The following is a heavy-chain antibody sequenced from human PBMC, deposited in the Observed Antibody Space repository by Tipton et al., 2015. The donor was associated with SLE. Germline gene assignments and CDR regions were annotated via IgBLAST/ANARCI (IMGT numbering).Heavy chain of an antibody. V-gene: IGHV4-39*07. Sequence: LRLSCTVSGGSISSSSSYWGWIRQPPGKGLEWIGEIDDSGSTNYNPSLKSRVTISLDTSKNQFSLKLSSVTAADTAVYYCARGPRSLGGSPRDDTWGQGTLVTVSS. CDR3: ARGPRSLGGSPRDDT. D-gene: IGHD2-15*01. J-gene: IGHJ5*02. CDR2: IDDSGST. CDR1: GGSISSSSSY.